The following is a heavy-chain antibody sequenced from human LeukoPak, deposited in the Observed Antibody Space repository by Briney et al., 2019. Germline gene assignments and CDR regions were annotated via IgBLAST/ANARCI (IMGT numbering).Heavy chain of an antibody. CDR2: INWSGGST. J-gene: IGHJ4*02. CDR1: GFTFDDYG. V-gene: IGHV3-20*04. D-gene: IGHD4-17*01. Sequence: PGGSLRLSCAASGFTFDDYGMSWVRQAPGKGLEWVSGINWSGGSTGYADSVKGRFTIPRDNAKNSLYLQMNSLRAEDTALYYCARPRLRDYYFDYWGQGTLVTVSS. CDR3: ARPRLRDYYFDY.